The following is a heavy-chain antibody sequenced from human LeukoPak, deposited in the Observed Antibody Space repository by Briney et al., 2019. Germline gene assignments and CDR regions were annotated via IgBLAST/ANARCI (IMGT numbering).Heavy chain of an antibody. CDR1: GFTFSSYG. D-gene: IGHD2-15*01. V-gene: IGHV3-53*01. CDR3: ARAYCSGGSCDDY. Sequence: GGSLRLSCAASGFTFSSYGMSWVRQAPGKGLESVSVIYSGGSTYYADSVKGRFTISRDNSKNTLYLQMNSLRAEDTAVYYCARAYCSGGSCDDYWGQGTLVTVSS. J-gene: IGHJ4*02. CDR2: IYSGGST.